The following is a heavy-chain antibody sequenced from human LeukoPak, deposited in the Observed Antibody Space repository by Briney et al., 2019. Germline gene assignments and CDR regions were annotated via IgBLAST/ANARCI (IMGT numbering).Heavy chain of an antibody. CDR2: IKQDGSEK. D-gene: IGHD1-26*01. V-gene: IGHV3-7*03. CDR1: GFTFSSHS. CDR3: AREEYSGSYFAWFDP. J-gene: IGHJ5*02. Sequence: GGSLRLSCAASGFTFSSHSMSWVRQAPGKGLEWVANIKQDGSEKYYVDSVKGRFTISRDNAKNSLYLQMNSLRAEDTAVYYCAREEYSGSYFAWFDPWGQGTLVTVSS.